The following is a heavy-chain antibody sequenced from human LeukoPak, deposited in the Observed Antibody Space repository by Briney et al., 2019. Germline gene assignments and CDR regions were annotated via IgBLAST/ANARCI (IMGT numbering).Heavy chain of an antibody. CDR1: GFTFGDYA. V-gene: IGHV3-49*03. D-gene: IGHD3-10*01. J-gene: IGHJ4*02. CDR2: IRSKAYGGTT. CDR3: TRDPITMVRGVITATPDY. Sequence: GGSLRLSCTASGFTFGDYAMSWFRQAPGKGLEWVGFIRSKAYGGTTEYAASVKGRFTISRDDSKSIAYLQMNSLKTEDTAVYYCTRDPITMVRGVITATPDYWGQGTLVTVSS.